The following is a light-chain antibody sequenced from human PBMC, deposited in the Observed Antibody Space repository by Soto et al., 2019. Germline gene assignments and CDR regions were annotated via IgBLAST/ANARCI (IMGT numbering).Light chain of an antibody. CDR3: HQGFT. Sequence: EIVLTQSPGTLSLSPGERATLSCRASKSLAGRYLGWYQQKPGQAPRLLIYGASKRATGIPDRFSGSGSVTDFTRTISRLESEDFAVYFCHQGFTCGAGTKVDLK. J-gene: IGKJ3*01. CDR2: GAS. CDR1: KSLAGRY. V-gene: IGKV3-20*01.